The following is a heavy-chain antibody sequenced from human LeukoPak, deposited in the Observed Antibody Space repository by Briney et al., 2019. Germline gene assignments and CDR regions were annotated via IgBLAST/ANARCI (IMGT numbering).Heavy chain of an antibody. CDR3: ASNSGSYPGLYYYYYYMDV. V-gene: IGHV1-2*02. CDR2: INPNSGGT. J-gene: IGHJ6*03. D-gene: IGHD1-26*01. CDR1: GYTFTGYY. Sequence: ASVKVSCKASGYTFTGYYMHWVRQAPGQGLEWMVWINPNSGGTNYAQKFQGRVTMTRDTSISTAYMELSRLRSDDTAVYYCASNSGSYPGLYYYYYYMDVWGKGTTVTVSS.